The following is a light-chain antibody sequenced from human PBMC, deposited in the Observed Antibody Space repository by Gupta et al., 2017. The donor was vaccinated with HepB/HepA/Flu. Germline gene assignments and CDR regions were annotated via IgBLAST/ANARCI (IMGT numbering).Light chain of an antibody. CDR3: ARDGGSGTWV. J-gene: IGLJ3*02. V-gene: IGLV8-61*01. CDR1: SGSVSTSYY. CDR2: STN. Sequence: TVVTQEPSFSVSPGGTVTLTCGLSSGSVSTSYYPSWYQQTPGQAPRTLIYSTNTRSSGVPDRFSGSILGNKAALTITGAQADEESDYYCARDGGSGTWVFGGGTKVTVL.